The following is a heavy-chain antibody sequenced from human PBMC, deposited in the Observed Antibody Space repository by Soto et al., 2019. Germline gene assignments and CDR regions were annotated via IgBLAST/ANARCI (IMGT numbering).Heavy chain of an antibody. V-gene: IGHV1-69*12. Sequence: QVQLVQSGAEVKKPGSSVKVSCKASGGTFSSYAISWVRQAPGQGLEWMGGIIPIFGTADYAQKFQGRVTIPADESTSTAYMELSSLRSEDTALYYCASVLVGATYYYGMDVWGQGTTVTVSS. CDR2: IIPIFGTA. CDR1: GGTFSSYA. D-gene: IGHD1-26*01. CDR3: ASVLVGATYYYGMDV. J-gene: IGHJ6*02.